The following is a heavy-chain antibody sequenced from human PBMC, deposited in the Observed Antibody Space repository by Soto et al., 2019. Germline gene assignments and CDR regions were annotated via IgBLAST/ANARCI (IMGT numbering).Heavy chain of an antibody. J-gene: IGHJ4*02. CDR2: VYYSGST. V-gene: IGHV4-39*01. CDR3: GRLEGLATISYYFDY. D-gene: IGHD3-9*01. CDR1: GGSVSSSSSYY. Sequence: SETLSLTCTVSGGSVSSSSSYYWGWVRQPPGKGLEWIGSVYYSGSTYYNPSLESRVTISVDKSKNQFSLKLMSLSAADTAVYYCGRLEGLATISYYFDYWGQGALVTVSS.